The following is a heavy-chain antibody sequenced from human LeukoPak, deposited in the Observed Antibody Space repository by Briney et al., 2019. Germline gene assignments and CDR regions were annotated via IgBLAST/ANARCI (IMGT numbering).Heavy chain of an antibody. J-gene: IGHJ4*02. Sequence: GSLRLSCAASGFTLSSYAMSWVRQAPGKGLEWVSGISGSGGSTYYADSVKGRFTISRDNSKNTLYLQMNSPRAEDTAVYYCAILPGYSSSWYEVDYWGQGTLVTVSS. CDR2: ISGSGGST. D-gene: IGHD6-13*01. V-gene: IGHV3-23*01. CDR3: AILPGYSSSWYEVDY. CDR1: GFTLSSYA.